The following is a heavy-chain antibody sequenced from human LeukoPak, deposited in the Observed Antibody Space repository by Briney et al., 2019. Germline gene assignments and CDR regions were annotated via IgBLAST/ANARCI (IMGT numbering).Heavy chain of an antibody. CDR1: GGTFSSYA. CDR3: ARDIGGYCSSTSCYDGY. J-gene: IGHJ4*02. V-gene: IGHV1-69*06. CDR2: IIPIFGTA. D-gene: IGHD2-2*01. Sequence: ASVKVSCKASGGTFSSYAISWVRQALGQGLEWMGGIIPIFGTANYAQKFQGRVTITADKSTSTAYMELSSLRSEDTAVYYCARDIGGYCSSTSCYDGYWGQGTLVTVSS.